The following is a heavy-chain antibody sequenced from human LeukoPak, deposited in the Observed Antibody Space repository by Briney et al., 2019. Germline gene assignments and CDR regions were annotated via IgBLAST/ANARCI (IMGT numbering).Heavy chain of an antibody. CDR1: GFTFSDYY. CDR2: ISSGAASI. J-gene: IGHJ6*02. CDR3: ARHELLNFYYGMDV. D-gene: IGHD1-7*01. V-gene: IGHV3-11*01. Sequence: GGSLRLSCAASGFTFSDYYMSWIRQAPGKGLEWVSFISSGAASIYYADPVKGRFTNPKNNAKNSLYLQMNSLRAEDTAVYYCARHELLNFYYGMDVWGQGTTVIVS.